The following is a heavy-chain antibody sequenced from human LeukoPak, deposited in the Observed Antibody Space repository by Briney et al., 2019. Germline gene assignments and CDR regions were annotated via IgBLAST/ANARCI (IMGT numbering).Heavy chain of an antibody. CDR1: GFTFSSYG. V-gene: IGHV3-23*01. J-gene: IGHJ4*02. Sequence: GGSLRLSCAASGFTFSSYGMSWVRQAPGKGLEWVSAISGSGGSTYYADSVKGRFTISRDNSKNTLYLQMNSLRAEDTAVYYCAKGWWGYDSSGYYFDYWGQGTLVTVSS. CDR3: AKGWWGYDSSGYYFDY. CDR2: ISGSGGST. D-gene: IGHD3-22*01.